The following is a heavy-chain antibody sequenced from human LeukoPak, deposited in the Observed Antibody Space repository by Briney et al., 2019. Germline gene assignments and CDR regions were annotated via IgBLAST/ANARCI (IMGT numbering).Heavy chain of an antibody. V-gene: IGHV4-39*02. CDR3: ASLYFYGSGSFPNY. CDR2: IHHSGGA. J-gene: IGHJ4*02. Sequence: SETLSLTCAVSGGSISTRYYYWGWIRQPPGKGLEWIGTIHHSGGAYYNPSLKSQVTISVDTSNNHFSLKLSSVTAGDTAVYYCASLYFYGSGSFPNYWGQGILVTVST. CDR1: GGSISTRYYY. D-gene: IGHD3-10*01.